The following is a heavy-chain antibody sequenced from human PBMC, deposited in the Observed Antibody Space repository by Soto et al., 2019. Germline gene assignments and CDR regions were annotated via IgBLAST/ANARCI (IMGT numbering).Heavy chain of an antibody. CDR1: GGSISSYY. CDR2: IYYSGST. CDR3: ARDRGWEQWLVARGEYYGMDV. D-gene: IGHD6-19*01. Sequence: SWETLSLTCTVSGGSISSYYWSWIRQPPGKGLEWIGYIYYSGSTNYNPSLKSRVTISVDTSKNQFSLKLSSVTAADTAVYYCARDRGWEQWLVARGEYYGMDVWGQGTTVTVSS. V-gene: IGHV4-59*01. J-gene: IGHJ6*02.